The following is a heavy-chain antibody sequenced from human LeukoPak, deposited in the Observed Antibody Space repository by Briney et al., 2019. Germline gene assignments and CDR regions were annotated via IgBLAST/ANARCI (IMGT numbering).Heavy chain of an antibody. Sequence: GGSLRLSCAASGFTFSSDWMSWVRQAPGKGLEWVAYINQEGTEDGYVGSVKGRFTISRDNAKNSPYLQMNNLRAEDTAVFYCARYRTYFDYWGQGTLVTVSS. CDR1: GFTFSSDW. CDR2: INQEGTED. V-gene: IGHV3-7*01. J-gene: IGHJ4*02. D-gene: IGHD4-11*01. CDR3: ARYRTYFDY.